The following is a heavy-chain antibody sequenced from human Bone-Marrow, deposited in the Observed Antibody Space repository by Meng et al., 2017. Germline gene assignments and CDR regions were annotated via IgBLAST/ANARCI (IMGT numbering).Heavy chain of an antibody. CDR3: ARQLGHFDF. D-gene: IGHD6-13*01. Sequence: QVQLQQSGPGLVKRSQTHSLACAIPGDRFSSNIAAWNWIRQSPSRGLEWMGRTYYRSRWYDDYALSVKSRITINTDTSKIQFSLQLNSVTPEDTAVYYCARQLGHFDFWGQGTLVTVSS. V-gene: IGHV6-1*01. CDR2: TYYRSRWYD. CDR1: GDRFSSNIAA. J-gene: IGHJ4*02.